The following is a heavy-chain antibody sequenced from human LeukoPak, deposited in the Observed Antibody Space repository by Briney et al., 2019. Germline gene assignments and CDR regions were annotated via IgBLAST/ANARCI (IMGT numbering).Heavy chain of an antibody. CDR1: GFTFSTYA. D-gene: IGHD2-2*01. V-gene: IGHV3-23*01. CDR2: ICSSDGSR. CDR3: AKGGSPSCYSSSGY. J-gene: IGHJ4*02. Sequence: GGSLRLSCAASGFTFSTYAMSWVRQAPGQGLEWVSAICSSDGSRYYADSVKGRFTISRDNSKNTLYLQMNSLRGEDTAVYYCAKGGSPSCYSSSGYWGQGTLVTVSS.